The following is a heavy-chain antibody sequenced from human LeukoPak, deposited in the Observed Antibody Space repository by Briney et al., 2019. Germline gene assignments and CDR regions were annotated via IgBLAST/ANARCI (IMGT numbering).Heavy chain of an antibody. V-gene: IGHV4-39*01. CDR2: IYYSGST. CDR1: GGSISSSSYY. D-gene: IGHD2-15*01. Sequence: PSETLSLTCTVSGGSISSSSYYWGWIRQPPGKGLEWIGSIYYSGSTYYNPSLKSRVAIFIDTSKNQFSLILHSVAAADTAVYYCARRSEFDNTHYHYFDYWGQGALVTVSS. J-gene: IGHJ4*02. CDR3: ARRSEFDNTHYHYFDY.